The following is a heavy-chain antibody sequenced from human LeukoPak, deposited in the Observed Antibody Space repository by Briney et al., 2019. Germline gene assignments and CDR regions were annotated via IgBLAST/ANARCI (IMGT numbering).Heavy chain of an antibody. D-gene: IGHD6-19*01. V-gene: IGHV4-39*01. CDR2: INHSGGT. J-gene: IGHJ3*02. Sequence: SETLSLTCTVSGGSIISSGYYLGWIRQPPGKGLEWIGEINHSGGTNYNPSLKSRVTISVDTSKNQFSLKLSSVTAADTAVYYCARQSRGWGAFDIWGQGTMVTVSS. CDR1: GGSIISSGYY. CDR3: ARQSRGWGAFDI.